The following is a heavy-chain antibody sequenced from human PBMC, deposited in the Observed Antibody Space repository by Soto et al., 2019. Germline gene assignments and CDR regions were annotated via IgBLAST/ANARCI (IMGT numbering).Heavy chain of an antibody. Sequence: QGQLVQSGAEVKKPGASVKVSCKASGYTFTSYGISWVRQAPGQGLEWMGWVNAYNGNTNYAPKLRGRVTMTTDTATSTAYMELRSLRSDDTAVYYCARDRTVVIDYWGQGTLVTVSS. J-gene: IGHJ4*02. CDR2: VNAYNGNT. CDR1: GYTFTSYG. D-gene: IGHD4-17*01. V-gene: IGHV1-18*01. CDR3: ARDRTVVIDY.